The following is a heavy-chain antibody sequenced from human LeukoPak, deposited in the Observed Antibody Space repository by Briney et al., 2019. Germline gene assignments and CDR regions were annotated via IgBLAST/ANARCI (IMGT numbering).Heavy chain of an antibody. V-gene: IGHV5-51*03. J-gene: IGHJ4*02. Sequence: PGESLKISCKGSGYIFTIYWIGWVRQMPGKGLESMGIIYPRDSDTRYSPSFEGHITISADKSISTAYLQWSSLKASDTAMYYCARRSGNFQADYNFDYWGQGTLVTVSS. CDR2: IYPRDSDT. CDR1: GYIFTIYW. D-gene: IGHD1-26*01. CDR3: ARRSGNFQADYNFDY.